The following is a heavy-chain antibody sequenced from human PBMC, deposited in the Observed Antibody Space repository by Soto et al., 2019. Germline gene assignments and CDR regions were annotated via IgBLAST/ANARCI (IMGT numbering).Heavy chain of an antibody. CDR2: ISGDGSAT. J-gene: IGHJ4*02. CDR3: ARKDRNGGYYDY. Sequence: PGGSLRLSCAASGFTFSGYWMHWVRQPPGKGLECVSRISGDGSATNDANFVKGRFTISRDNAKNTLYLEMNSLRSDDTAVYYCARKDRNGGYYDYWGQGTLVTVSS. CDR1: GFTFSGYW. V-gene: IGHV3-74*01. D-gene: IGHD2-8*01.